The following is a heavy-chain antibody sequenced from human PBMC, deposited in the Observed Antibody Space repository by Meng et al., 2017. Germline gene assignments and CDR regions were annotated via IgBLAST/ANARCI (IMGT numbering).Heavy chain of an antibody. CDR3: ASNDFWSGRYYYGMDV. CDR2: IYHSGST. Sequence: SETLSLTCAVSGYFISSGYYWGWIRQPPGKGLEWIGSIYHSGSTYYNPSLKSRVTISVDTSKNQFSLKLSSVTAADTAVYYCASNDFWSGRYYYGMDVWGQGTTVTVSS. V-gene: IGHV4-38-2*01. CDR1: GYFISSGYY. D-gene: IGHD3-3*01. J-gene: IGHJ6*02.